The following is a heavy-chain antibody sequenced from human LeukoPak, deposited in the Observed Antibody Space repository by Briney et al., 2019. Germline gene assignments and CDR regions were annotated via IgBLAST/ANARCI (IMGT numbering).Heavy chain of an antibody. J-gene: IGHJ5*02. Sequence: ASVKVSCKASGGTFSSYAISWVRQAPGQGLEWMGWNTAYTSNTRYALRFQGRISMTTDKSTATAYMELRSLKFDDTAVYYCARTYVRGATNWFDPWGQGTLVTVSS. CDR1: GGTFSSYA. V-gene: IGHV1-18*01. D-gene: IGHD3-10*02. CDR3: ARTYVRGATNWFDP. CDR2: NTAYTSNT.